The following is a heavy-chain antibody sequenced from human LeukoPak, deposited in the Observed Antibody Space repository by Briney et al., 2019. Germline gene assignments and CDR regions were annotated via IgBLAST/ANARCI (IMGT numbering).Heavy chain of an antibody. J-gene: IGHJ4*02. CDR2: INPNSGGT. D-gene: IGHD6-19*01. CDR1: GYTFTSYD. V-gene: IGHV1-2*02. Sequence: ASVKVSCKASGYTFTSYDINWVRQATGQGLEWMGWINPNSGGTNYAQKFQGRVTMTRDTSISTAYMELSRLRSDDTAVYYCARDGVQQWLSQSDYWGQGTLVTVSS. CDR3: ARDGVQQWLSQSDY.